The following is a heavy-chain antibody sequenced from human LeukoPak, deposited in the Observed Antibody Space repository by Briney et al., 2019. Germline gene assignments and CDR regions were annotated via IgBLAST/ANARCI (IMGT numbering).Heavy chain of an antibody. Sequence: GASVKVSCKASGYTFTGYYMRWVRQAPGQGLEWMGRINPNSGGTNYAQKFQGRVTMTRDTSISTAYMELSRLRSDDTAVYYCARDRGYSGYHDYWGQGTLVTVSS. D-gene: IGHD5-12*01. CDR2: INPNSGGT. CDR3: ARDRGYSGYHDY. V-gene: IGHV1-2*06. J-gene: IGHJ4*02. CDR1: GYTFTGYY.